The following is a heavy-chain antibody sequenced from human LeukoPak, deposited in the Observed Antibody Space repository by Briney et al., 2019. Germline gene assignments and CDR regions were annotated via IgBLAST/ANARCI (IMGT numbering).Heavy chain of an antibody. CDR2: IWYDGSNK. Sequence: GTSLRLSCAASGFTFSSYGMHWVRQAPGKGLEWVAVIWYDGSNKYYADSVKGRFTISRDNSKNTLYLQMNSLGAEDTAVYYCARDPTAYYDSSGYYLNTIDYWGQGTLVTVSS. D-gene: IGHD3-22*01. J-gene: IGHJ4*02. CDR3: ARDPTAYYDSSGYYLNTIDY. V-gene: IGHV3-33*08. CDR1: GFTFSSYG.